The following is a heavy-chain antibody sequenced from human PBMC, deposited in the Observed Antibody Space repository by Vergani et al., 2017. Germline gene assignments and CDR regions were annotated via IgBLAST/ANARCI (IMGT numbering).Heavy chain of an antibody. CDR3: AREVMKWGGGLESRYFDY. D-gene: IGHD1-26*01. CDR1: GGSISSGGYS. CDR2: IYYSGST. V-gene: IGHV4-61*08. J-gene: IGHJ4*02. Sequence: QLQLQESGSGLVKPSQTLSLTCAVSGGSISSGGYSWSWIRQPPGKGLEWIGYIYYSGSTNYNPSLKSRVTISVDTSKNQFSLKLSSVTAADTAVYYCAREVMKWGGGLESRYFDYWGQGTLVTVSS.